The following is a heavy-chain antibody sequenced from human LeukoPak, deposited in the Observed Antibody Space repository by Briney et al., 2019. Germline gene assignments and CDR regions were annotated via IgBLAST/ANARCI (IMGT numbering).Heavy chain of an antibody. Sequence: GGSLRLSCAASGFTFSSYGMHWVRQAPGKGLEWVAFIRSDGSNKYYADSVKGRFTISRDNSKNTLYLQMNSLRAEDTAVYYCARDGRWWHTWGQGTLVTVSS. CDR3: ARDGRWWHT. J-gene: IGHJ5*02. CDR2: IRSDGSNK. CDR1: GFTFSSYG. V-gene: IGHV3-30*02. D-gene: IGHD2-15*01.